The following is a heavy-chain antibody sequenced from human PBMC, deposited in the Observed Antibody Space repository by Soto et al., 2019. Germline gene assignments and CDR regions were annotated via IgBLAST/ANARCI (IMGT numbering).Heavy chain of an antibody. D-gene: IGHD2-15*01. Sequence: QVQLQESGPGLVKPSQTLSLTCAVSGCSISSSDSYWTWIRQPPGKGLEWVGLFYHTGSTSYNTSLKSRITISRDTSKNQFSLSLTSVTAADTAVYYCARGRYCSGGTCRYFDSWGQGTLVTVSS. V-gene: IGHV4-30-4*01. CDR1: GCSISSSDSY. CDR2: FYHTGST. J-gene: IGHJ4*02. CDR3: ARGRYCSGGTCRYFDS.